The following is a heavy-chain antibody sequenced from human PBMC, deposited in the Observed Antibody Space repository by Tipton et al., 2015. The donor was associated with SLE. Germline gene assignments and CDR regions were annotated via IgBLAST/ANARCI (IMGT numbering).Heavy chain of an antibody. CDR3: ARRAQHGAWRFDP. J-gene: IGHJ5*02. V-gene: IGHV4-39*01. Sequence: LRLSCVVSGDSMTRGEYLWDWIRQPPGKGLERVGSISYTGTTSYNPSLTSRATIFRDMSKLQFSLNLKSLTAADTAVYYCARRAQHGAWRFDPWGQGTLVTVSS. CDR1: GDSMTRGEYL. D-gene: IGHD4/OR15-4a*01. CDR2: ISYTGTT.